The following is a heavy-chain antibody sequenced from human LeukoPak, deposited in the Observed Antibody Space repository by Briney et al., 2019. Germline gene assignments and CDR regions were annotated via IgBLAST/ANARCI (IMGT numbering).Heavy chain of an antibody. CDR1: GFTFSSYA. J-gene: IGHJ4*02. D-gene: IGHD4-17*01. CDR2: ISGSGGST. CDR3: AEEGNGDYYFDY. Sequence: GGSLRLSCAASGFTFSSYAMSWVRQAPGKGLEWVSAISGSGGSTYYADAVKGRFTISRDNSKNTLYLQMNSLRAEDTAVYYCAEEGNGDYYFDYWGQGTLVTVSS. V-gene: IGHV3-23*01.